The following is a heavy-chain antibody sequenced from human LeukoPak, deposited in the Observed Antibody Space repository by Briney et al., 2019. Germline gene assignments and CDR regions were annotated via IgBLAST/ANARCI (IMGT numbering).Heavy chain of an antibody. V-gene: IGHV3-33*01. J-gene: IGHJ4*02. CDR1: GFTFSSYG. Sequence: GGSLRLSCAASGFTFSSYGMHWVRQAPGKGLEWVAVIWYDGSNKYYADSVKGRFTISRDNSKNTLYLQMNSLRAEDTAVYYCARALSTKYSGYDGEFDYWGQGTLVTVSS. CDR2: IWYDGSNK. CDR3: ARALSTKYSGYDGEFDY. D-gene: IGHD5-12*01.